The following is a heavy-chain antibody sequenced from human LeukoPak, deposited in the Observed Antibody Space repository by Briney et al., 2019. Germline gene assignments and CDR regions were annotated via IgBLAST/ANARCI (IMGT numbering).Heavy chain of an antibody. CDR2: IIPIFGTA. D-gene: IGHD3-9*01. CDR3: AIRRYFDRLSGYY. Sequence: SVKVSCKASGGTFSSYAISWVRQAPGQGLEWMGRIIPIFGTANYAQKFQGRVTITADESTSTAYMELSSLRSEDTAVYYCAIRRYFDRLSGYYWGQGTLVTVSS. CDR1: GGTFSSYA. V-gene: IGHV1-69*15. J-gene: IGHJ4*02.